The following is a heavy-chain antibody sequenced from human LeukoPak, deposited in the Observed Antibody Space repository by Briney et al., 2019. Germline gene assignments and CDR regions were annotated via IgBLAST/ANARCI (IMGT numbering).Heavy chain of an antibody. CDR2: IYTSGST. CDR1: GGSISSGGYY. CDR3: ARQGGWEPDPYFDY. Sequence: PSQTLSLTCTVSGGSISSGGYYWSWIRQPAGKGLEWIGRIYTSGSTNYNPSLKSRVTMSVDTSKNQFSLKLSSVTAADTAVYYCARQGGWEPDPYFDYWGQGTLVTVSS. J-gene: IGHJ4*02. V-gene: IGHV4-61*02. D-gene: IGHD1-26*01.